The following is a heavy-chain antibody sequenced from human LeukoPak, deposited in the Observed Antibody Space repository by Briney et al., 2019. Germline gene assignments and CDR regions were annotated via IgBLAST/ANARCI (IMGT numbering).Heavy chain of an antibody. CDR2: ISYDGSNK. Sequence: PGGSLRLSYAASGFTFSSCGMHWVRQAPGKGLEWVAVISYDGSNKYYADSVKGRFTISRDNSKNTLYLQMNSLRAEDTAVYYCAKEGVYYGMDVWGQGTTVTVSS. CDR3: AKEGVYYGMDV. J-gene: IGHJ6*02. CDR1: GFTFSSCG. D-gene: IGHD3-10*01. V-gene: IGHV3-30*18.